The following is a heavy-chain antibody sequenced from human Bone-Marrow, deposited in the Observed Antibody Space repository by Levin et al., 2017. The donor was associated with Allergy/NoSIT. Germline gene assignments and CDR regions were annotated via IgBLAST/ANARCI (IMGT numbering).Heavy chain of an antibody. D-gene: IGHD3-10*01. Sequence: GGSLRLSCAASGFSFSSYFMTWVRQAPGKGLEWISAISNSGGNTYYADSVKGRFTISRDNSQNTLFLQMNSLRAEETAVYYCAQEIKFAGFTYYFDSWGHGTLVTVSS. V-gene: IGHV3-23*01. CDR1: GFSFSSYF. CDR3: AQEIKFAGFTYYFDS. CDR2: ISNSGGNT. J-gene: IGHJ4*01.